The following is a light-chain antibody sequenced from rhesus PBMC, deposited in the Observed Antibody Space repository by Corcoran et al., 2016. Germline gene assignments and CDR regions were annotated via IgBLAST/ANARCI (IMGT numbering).Light chain of an antibody. J-gene: IGKJ1*01. Sequence: DIVMTQTPLSLPVTPGEPASISCRSSQSLLHTDGYTSLDWYLQKQGQSPQLLIYGGSTRASGVPDRFSGSGSGTDCTVKISKVEAEDVGVYYFMQHKALPWTFGQGTKVEIK. V-gene: IGKV2-61*01. CDR1: QSLLHTDGYTS. CDR2: GGS. CDR3: MQHKALPWT.